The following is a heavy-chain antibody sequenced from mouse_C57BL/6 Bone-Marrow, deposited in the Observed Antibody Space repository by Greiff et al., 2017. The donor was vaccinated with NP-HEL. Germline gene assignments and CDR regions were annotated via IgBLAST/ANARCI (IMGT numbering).Heavy chain of an antibody. Sequence: QVQLQQPGAELVRPGTSVKLSCKASGYTFTSYWMHWVKQRPGQGLEWIGVIDPSDSYTNYIQNFKGKVTMTVDTSSSTEYMQLSSLTSEDYAFYCCARVSTMVKWFAYWGQGTLVTVSA. CDR3: ARVSTMVKWFAY. CDR2: IDPSDSYT. J-gene: IGHJ3*01. D-gene: IGHD2-2*01. V-gene: IGHV1-59*01. CDR1: GYTFTSYW.